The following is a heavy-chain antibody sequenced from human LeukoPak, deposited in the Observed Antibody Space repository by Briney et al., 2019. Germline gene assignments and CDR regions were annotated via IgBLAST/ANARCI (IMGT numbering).Heavy chain of an antibody. CDR3: ARRGESYGDNWLDP. CDR2: ICHSGSA. V-gene: IGHV4-38-2*02. Sequence: SETLSLTCTVSRYSISSGYYWGWIRQPPGKELEWIGSICHSGSAYYNPSLKSRVTISVDTSKNQFSLKLSSLTAADTAVYYCARRGESYGDNWLDPWGQGLLVTVSS. CDR1: RYSISSGYY. D-gene: IGHD1-26*01. J-gene: IGHJ5*02.